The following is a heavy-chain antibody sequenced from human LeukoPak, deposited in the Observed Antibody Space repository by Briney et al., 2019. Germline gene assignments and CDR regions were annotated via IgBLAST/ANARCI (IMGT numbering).Heavy chain of an antibody. V-gene: IGHV3-23*01. CDR2: ISGSGGST. D-gene: IGHD6-13*01. Sequence: PGGSLRLSCAASGFTFSSYAMSWVRQAPGKGLEWVSAISGSGGSTYYADSVKGRFTISRDNSKNSLYLQMNSLRAEDTAVYYCASTASSSFGFVDPTYFQHWGQGTLVTVSS. J-gene: IGHJ1*01. CDR3: ASTASSSFGFVDPTYFQH. CDR1: GFTFSSYA.